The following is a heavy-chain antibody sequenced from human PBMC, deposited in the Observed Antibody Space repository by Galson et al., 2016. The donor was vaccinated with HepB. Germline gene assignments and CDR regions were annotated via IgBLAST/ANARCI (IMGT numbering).Heavy chain of an antibody. CDR1: GYSFTTYW. V-gene: IGHV5-51*01. CDR3: SRHWGPYSSGAFDP. CDR2: IYPSDSDA. Sequence: QSGAEVKKPGESLKISCKGSGYSFTTYWIGWVRQMPGKGLEWMGIIYPSDSDARYSPSFQGQVTISVDKSISTAYLQWSNLKASDTAMYYCSRHWGPYSSGAFDPWGQGTMVTVSS. J-gene: IGHJ3*01. D-gene: IGHD6-25*01.